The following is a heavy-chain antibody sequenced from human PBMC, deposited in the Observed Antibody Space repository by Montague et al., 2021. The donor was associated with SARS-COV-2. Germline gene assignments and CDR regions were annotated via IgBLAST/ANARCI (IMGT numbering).Heavy chain of an antibody. CDR2: IYHSGST. CDR1: GGSISSSNW. CDR3: ARDLLRYCSSTSCYNDAFDI. Sequence: SETLSLTSAVSGGSISSSNWWSWVRQPPGKGLEWIGEIYHSGSTXYNPYLKSRVTISVDKSKNQFSLKLSSVTAADTAVYYCARDLLRYCSSTSCYNDAFDIWGQGTMVTVSS. D-gene: IGHD2-2*01. J-gene: IGHJ3*02. V-gene: IGHV4-4*02.